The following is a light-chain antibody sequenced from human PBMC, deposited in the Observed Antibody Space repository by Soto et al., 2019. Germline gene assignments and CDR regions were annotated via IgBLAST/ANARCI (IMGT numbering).Light chain of an antibody. CDR2: DVT. V-gene: IGLV2-11*01. CDR1: SGDVGDSIY. J-gene: IGLJ2*01. CDR3: CSYAGNYTLL. Sequence: QSALTQPRSVSASPGQSVTISCTGTSGDVGDSIYVSWYQQRPGTAPKVMIYDVTKRPSGVPDRFSGSKSANTASLTISGLQADDEADYYCCSYAGNYTLLFGGGTKLTVL.